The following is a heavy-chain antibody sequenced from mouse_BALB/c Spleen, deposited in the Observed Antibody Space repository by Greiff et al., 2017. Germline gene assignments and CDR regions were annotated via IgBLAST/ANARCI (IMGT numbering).Heavy chain of an antibody. CDR2: ISSGGST. Sequence: EVQLVESGGGLVKPSGSLTLSCAASGFTFSSYAMPWVRQTPGKGLEWVAFISSGGSTYYPDSVKCRFTITRDNARNILYLQMSSLRSEDTAMYYCARSITTATSYFDYWGQGTTLTVSS. J-gene: IGHJ2*01. CDR3: ARSITTATSYFDY. D-gene: IGHD1-2*01. V-gene: IGHV5-6-5*01. CDR1: GFTFSSYA.